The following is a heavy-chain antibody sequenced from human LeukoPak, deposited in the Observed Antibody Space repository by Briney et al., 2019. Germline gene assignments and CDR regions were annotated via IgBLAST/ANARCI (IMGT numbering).Heavy chain of an antibody. CDR2: ISYDGSNK. V-gene: IGHV3-30-3*01. CDR1: GFTFSSCA. CDR3: ARNFDY. Sequence: GGSLRLSCAASGFTFSSCAMHWVRQAPGKGLEWVAVISYDGSNKYYADSVKGRFTISRDNSKNTLYLQMNSLRAEDTAVYYCARNFDYWGQGTLVTVSS. J-gene: IGHJ4*02.